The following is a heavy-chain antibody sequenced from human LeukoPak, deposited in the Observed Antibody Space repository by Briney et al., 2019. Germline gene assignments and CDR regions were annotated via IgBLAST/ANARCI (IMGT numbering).Heavy chain of an antibody. Sequence: KPSETLSLTCAVYGGSFSGYYWSWIRQPPGKGLEWIGEINHSGSTNYNPSLKSRVTISVATSKNQFSLKLSSVTAADTAVYYCARISRLRSYYYYGMDVWGQGTTVTVSS. CDR3: ARISRLRSYYYYGMDV. D-gene: IGHD4-17*01. J-gene: IGHJ6*02. CDR1: GGSFSGYY. V-gene: IGHV4-34*01. CDR2: INHSGST.